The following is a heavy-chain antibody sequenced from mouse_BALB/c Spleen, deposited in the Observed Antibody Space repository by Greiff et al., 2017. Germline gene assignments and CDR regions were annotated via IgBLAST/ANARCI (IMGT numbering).Heavy chain of an antibody. Sequence: VKLMESGPGLVAPSQSLSITCTVSGFSLTSYGVHWVRQPPGKGLEWLGVIWAGGSTNYNSALMSRLSISKDNSKSQVFLKMNSLQTDDTAMYYCARDPGQGAMDYWGQGTSVTVSS. D-gene: IGHD3-1*01. V-gene: IGHV2-9*02. CDR1: GFSLTSYG. J-gene: IGHJ4*01. CDR2: IWAGGST. CDR3: ARDPGQGAMDY.